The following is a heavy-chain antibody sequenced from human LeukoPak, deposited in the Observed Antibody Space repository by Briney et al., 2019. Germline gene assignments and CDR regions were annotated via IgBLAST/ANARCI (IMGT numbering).Heavy chain of an antibody. D-gene: IGHD2-8*01. V-gene: IGHV1-18*01. Sequence: ASVKVSCKASGYTFTSYGISWVRQAPGQGLEWMGWISAYNGNTNYAQKLQGRVTMTTDTSTSTAYMELRSLRSDDTAVYYCAREGAHCTNGVCQSYYYYYMDAWGKGTTVTVSS. J-gene: IGHJ6*03. CDR3: AREGAHCTNGVCQSYYYYYMDA. CDR2: ISAYNGNT. CDR1: GYTFTSYG.